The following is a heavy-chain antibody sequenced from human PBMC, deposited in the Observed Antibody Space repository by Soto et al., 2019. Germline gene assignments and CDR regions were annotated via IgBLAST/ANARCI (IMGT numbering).Heavy chain of an antibody. D-gene: IGHD2-21*01. Sequence: PSETLSLTCGVNGGSFNAYYWSWIRQPPGKGLEWIGEINHSGNTNYNSALKSRVTISVDTSKNQFSLNLTSVTAADTAVYYCARVVVGPTNYFDPWGQGTLVTAPQ. CDR1: GGSFNAYY. V-gene: IGHV4-34*01. CDR3: ARVVVGPTNYFDP. CDR2: INHSGNT. J-gene: IGHJ5*02.